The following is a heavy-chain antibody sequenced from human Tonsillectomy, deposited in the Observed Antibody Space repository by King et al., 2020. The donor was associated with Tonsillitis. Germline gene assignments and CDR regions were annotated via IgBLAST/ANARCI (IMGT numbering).Heavy chain of an antibody. V-gene: IGHV4-61*02. CDR1: GGSITSGSYY. Sequence: QLQESGPGLVKPSQTLSLTCSVSGGSITSGSYYWTWIRQPAGKGLEWIGCIYTSGSTTYNPSLESRVTMSVDTSKNQFSLKLSSVTAADTAVYYCARGGDILTGGSLFDPWGQGTLVTVSS. CDR3: ARGGDILTGGSLFDP. D-gene: IGHD3-9*01. CDR2: IYTSGST. J-gene: IGHJ5*02.